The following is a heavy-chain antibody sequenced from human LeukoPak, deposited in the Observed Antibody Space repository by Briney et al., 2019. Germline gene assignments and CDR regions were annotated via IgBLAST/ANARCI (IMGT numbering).Heavy chain of an antibody. Sequence: PGGSLRLSCAASGLTVSSNCMSWVRQAPGKGLEWVSFIYSGGSTYYTDSVKGRFTISRDNSKNTLYLQMNSLRAEDTAVYYCARRAGDYSHPYDYWGQGTLVTVSS. D-gene: IGHD3-22*01. CDR3: ARRAGDYSHPYDY. V-gene: IGHV3-53*01. J-gene: IGHJ4*02. CDR1: GLTVSSNC. CDR2: IYSGGST.